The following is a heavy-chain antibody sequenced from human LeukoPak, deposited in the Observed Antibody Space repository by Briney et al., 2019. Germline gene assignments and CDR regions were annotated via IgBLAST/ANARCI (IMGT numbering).Heavy chain of an antibody. V-gene: IGHV4-34*01. CDR3: ARHGGNYYSFSDY. D-gene: IGHD2-21*02. Sequence: SETLSLTCAVYGGSSSGYYWSWIRQPPGKGLEWIGEINHSGSTNYNPSLKSRVTISVDTSKNQFSLKLSSVTAADTAVYYCARHGGNYYSFSDYWGQGTLVTVSS. CDR1: GGSSSGYY. CDR2: INHSGST. J-gene: IGHJ4*02.